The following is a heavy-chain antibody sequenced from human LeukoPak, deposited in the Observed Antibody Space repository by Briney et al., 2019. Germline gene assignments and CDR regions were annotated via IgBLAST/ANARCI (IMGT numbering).Heavy chain of an antibody. D-gene: IGHD2-15*01. Sequence: GGSLRLSCAASGFTFSSYAMHWVRQAPGKGLEYVSAISSNGGSTYYANSVKGRFTISRDNSKNSLYLQMNSLRGEDTAIYYCARDATLIPGTVYFDYWGQGALVTVSS. V-gene: IGHV3-64*01. CDR3: ARDATLIPGTVYFDY. CDR2: ISSNGGST. CDR1: GFTFSSYA. J-gene: IGHJ4*02.